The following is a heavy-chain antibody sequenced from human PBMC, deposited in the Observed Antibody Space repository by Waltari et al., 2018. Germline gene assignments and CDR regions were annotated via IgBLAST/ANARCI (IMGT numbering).Heavy chain of an antibody. CDR1: GFTFSNYW. CDR2: IKQDGSGK. D-gene: IGHD5-18*01. CDR3: GRDRGYGQSDS. V-gene: IGHV3-7*03. J-gene: IGHJ4*02. Sequence: EVQLVESGGGLVQPGGSLRLSCAASGFTFSNYWMSWVRQAPGEGLGGGANIKQDGSGKDYVDSMKGRFTISRDNAKNSLYLQMNSLRAEDTAVYYCGRDRGYGQSDSWGQGTLVTVSS.